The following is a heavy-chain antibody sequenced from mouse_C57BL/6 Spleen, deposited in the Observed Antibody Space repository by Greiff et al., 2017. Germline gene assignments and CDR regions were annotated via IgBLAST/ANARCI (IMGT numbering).Heavy chain of an antibody. D-gene: IGHD2-5*01. J-gene: IGHJ4*01. CDR3: ARGDSNRYYYAMDY. V-gene: IGHV1-55*01. Sequence: QVQLQQPGAELVKPGASVKMTCKASGYTFTSYWITWVKQRPGQGLEWIGDIYPGSGSTNYNEKFKSKATLTVDTSSSTAYMQLSSLTSEDSAVYYCARGDSNRYYYAMDYWGQGTSVTVSS. CDR2: IYPGSGST. CDR1: GYTFTSYW.